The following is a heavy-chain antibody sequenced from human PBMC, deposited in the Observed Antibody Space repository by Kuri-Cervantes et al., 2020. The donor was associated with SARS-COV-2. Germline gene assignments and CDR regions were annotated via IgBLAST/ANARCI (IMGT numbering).Heavy chain of an antibody. J-gene: IGHJ4*01. CDR3: AKSPLGELLLYYFDY. Sequence: GGSLRLSCAASGFTFSSYSMNWVRQAPGKGLEWVSSISSSSSYIYYADSVKGRFTISRDNAKNSLYLQMNSLRAEDTAVYYCAKSPLGELLLYYFDYWGHGTLVTVSS. CDR1: GFTFSSYS. CDR2: ISSSSSYI. V-gene: IGHV3-21*04. D-gene: IGHD1-26*01.